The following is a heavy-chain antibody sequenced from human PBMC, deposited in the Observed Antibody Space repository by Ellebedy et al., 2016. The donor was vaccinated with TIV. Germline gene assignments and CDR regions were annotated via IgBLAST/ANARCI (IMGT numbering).Heavy chain of an antibody. D-gene: IGHD6-6*01. CDR2: IYYSGST. J-gene: IGHJ5*02. Sequence: SETLSLTXTVSGGSISSYYWSWIRQPPGKGLEWIGYIYYSGSTNYNPSLKSRVTISLDTSKNQFSLKLSSLTAADTAVYYCARGIGAYSITAARWFDPWGQGTLVTVSS. CDR1: GGSISSYY. CDR3: ARGIGAYSITAARWFDP. V-gene: IGHV4-59*01.